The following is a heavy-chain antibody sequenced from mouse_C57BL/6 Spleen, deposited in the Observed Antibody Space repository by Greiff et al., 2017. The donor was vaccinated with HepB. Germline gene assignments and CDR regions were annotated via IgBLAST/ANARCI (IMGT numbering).Heavy chain of an antibody. CDR2: IRSKSSNYAT. V-gene: IGHV10-3*01. Sequence: EVKLVESGGGLVQPKGSLKLSCAASGFTFNTYAMHWVRPDPGKGLEWVASIRSKSSNYATSYTDSVKDRFTISRDDSTSILYLQKNNLKTEDTAMYYCVGEGFNYSSSCFDDWGQGTTLTVSS. J-gene: IGHJ2*01. CDR3: VGEGFNYSSSCFDD. D-gene: IGHD1-1*01. CDR1: GFTFNTYA.